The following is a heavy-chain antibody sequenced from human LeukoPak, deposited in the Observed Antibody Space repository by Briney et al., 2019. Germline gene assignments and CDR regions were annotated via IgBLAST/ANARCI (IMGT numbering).Heavy chain of an antibody. D-gene: IGHD6-19*01. CDR3: AKESSGSLRTSFDY. Sequence: AASAFTVSSSFMSWVRQAPGKGLEWVSIIYSNGNTHYADSVRGRFTISRDNSMNTLYLQMNNLRAEDTAVYYCAKESSGSLRTSFDYWGQGTLVTVSS. J-gene: IGHJ4*02. V-gene: IGHV3-53*01. CDR2: IYSNGNT. CDR1: AFTVSSSF.